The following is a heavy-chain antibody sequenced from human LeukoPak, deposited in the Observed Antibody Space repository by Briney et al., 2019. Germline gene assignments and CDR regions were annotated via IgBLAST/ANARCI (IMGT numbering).Heavy chain of an antibody. CDR2: IYYSGST. CDR1: GGSISSSSYY. J-gene: IGHJ3*02. V-gene: IGHV4-39*01. Sequence: SETLSLTCTVSGGSISSSSYYWGWIRQPPGKGLEWIGSIYYSGSTYYNPSLKSRVTISVDTSKNQFSLKLSSVTAADTAVYYCARLIVVVQAAIPDAFDIWGEGTMVTVSS. D-gene: IGHD2-2*01. CDR3: ARLIVVVQAAIPDAFDI.